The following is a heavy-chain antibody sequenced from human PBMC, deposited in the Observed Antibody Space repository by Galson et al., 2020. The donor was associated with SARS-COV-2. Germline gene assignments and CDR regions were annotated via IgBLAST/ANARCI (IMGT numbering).Heavy chain of an antibody. CDR2: IYYNGST. J-gene: IGHJ4*02. CDR3: ARGLEGYGSGSYMFDY. Sequence: SETLSLTCTVSVDSISGYYWSWIRQPPGKGLEWIGYIYYNGSTKYNPSLKSRVTISVDTSKYHFSLKLSSVTAADTAVYYCARGLEGYGSGSYMFDYWGQGTLVTVSS. D-gene: IGHD3-10*01. V-gene: IGHV4-59*01. CDR1: VDSISGYY.